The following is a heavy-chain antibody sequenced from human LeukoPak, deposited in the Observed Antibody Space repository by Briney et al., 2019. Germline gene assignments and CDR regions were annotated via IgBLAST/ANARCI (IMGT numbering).Heavy chain of an antibody. Sequence: GGSLRLSCAASGFTFSSYAMHWVRQAPGKGLEWVAVISYDRSNKYYADSVKGRFTISRDNFKNTVDLQMISVTAEDTAMYFCAKGLGTGSVLARPLHYWGQGTLVTVSS. CDR3: AKGLGTGSVLARPLHY. J-gene: IGHJ4*02. D-gene: IGHD3-10*01. CDR1: GFTFSSYA. CDR2: ISYDRSNK. V-gene: IGHV3-30*04.